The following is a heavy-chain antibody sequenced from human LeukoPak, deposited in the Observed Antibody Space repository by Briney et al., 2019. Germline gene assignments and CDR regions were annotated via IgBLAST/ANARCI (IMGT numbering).Heavy chain of an antibody. CDR3: ARGSGRYVMVDW. Sequence: GGSLRLSCAASGFNSSRYAMHWVRQAPGKGLEWVAVISDDGSNKYYVDSVKGRFTISRDNSKNTLYLQMNSLRAEDTAVYYCARGSGRYVMVDWWGQGTLVTVSS. J-gene: IGHJ4*02. CDR2: ISDDGSNK. V-gene: IGHV3-30*03. CDR1: GFNSSRYA. D-gene: IGHD6-19*01.